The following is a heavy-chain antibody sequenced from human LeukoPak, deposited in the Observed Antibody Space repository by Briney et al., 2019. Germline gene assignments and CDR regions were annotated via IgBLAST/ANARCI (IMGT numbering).Heavy chain of an antibody. Sequence: GESLKISCKGSGYGFTNYWIGWVRRMPGKGLEWMGIVYPGDSDTRYSPSFQGQVTISADKSITTAYLQWSSLKASDTAMYYCARPSDVGSYSDFNYWGQGTLVTVSS. J-gene: IGHJ4*02. CDR2: VYPGDSDT. V-gene: IGHV5-51*01. CDR1: GYGFTNYW. CDR3: ARPSDVGSYSDFNY. D-gene: IGHD3-10*01.